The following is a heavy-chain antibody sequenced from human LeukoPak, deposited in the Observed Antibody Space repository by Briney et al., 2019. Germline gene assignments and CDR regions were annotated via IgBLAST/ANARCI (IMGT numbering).Heavy chain of an antibody. V-gene: IGHV4-30-2*01. CDR1: GGSISSGGYS. D-gene: IGHD1-7*01. CDR2: IYHSGST. Sequence: SETLSLTCAVSGGSISSGGYSWSWIRQPPGKGLEWIGYIYHSGSTYYNPSLKSRVTISVDRSKNQFSLKLSSVTAADTAVYYCAREEAGTRISRTRYNWFDPWGQGTLVTVSS. J-gene: IGHJ5*02. CDR3: AREEAGTRISRTRYNWFDP.